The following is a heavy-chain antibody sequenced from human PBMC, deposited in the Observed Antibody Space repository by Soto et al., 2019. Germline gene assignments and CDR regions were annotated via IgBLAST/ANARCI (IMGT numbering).Heavy chain of an antibody. CDR3: AREVRYCSSTSCSTDFDS. CDR2: ISSTSNTI. CDR1: RFTFTSYS. J-gene: IGHJ4*02. D-gene: IGHD2-2*02. Sequence: GGSLRLSCAASRFTFTSYSMNWVRQAPGKGLEWISHISSTSNTIYYADSVKGRFTISRDKNSLYLQMNSLRVEDTAVYYCAREVRYCSSTSCSTDFDSWCQGTLVTVSS. V-gene: IGHV3-48*01.